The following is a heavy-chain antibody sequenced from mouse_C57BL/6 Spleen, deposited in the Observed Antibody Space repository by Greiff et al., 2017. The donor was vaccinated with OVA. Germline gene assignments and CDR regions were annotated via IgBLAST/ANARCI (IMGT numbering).Heavy chain of an antibody. V-gene: IGHV1-82*01. D-gene: IGHD1-1*01. CDR1: GYAFSSSW. J-gene: IGHJ4*01. Sequence: QVQLQQSGPELVKPGASVKISCKASGYAFSSSWMNWVKQRPGKGLEWIGRIYPGDGDTNYNGKFKGKATLTADKSSSKAYMQLSSLTSEDAAVYFCAGSSPYAMDYWGQGTSVTVS. CDR2: IYPGDGDT. CDR3: AGSSPYAMDY.